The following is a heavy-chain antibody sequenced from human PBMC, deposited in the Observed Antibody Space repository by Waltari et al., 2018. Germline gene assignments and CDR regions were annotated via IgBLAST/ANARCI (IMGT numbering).Heavy chain of an antibody. CDR3: ASGGSYNLFDY. Sequence: QVQLQESGPGLVKPSQTLSLTCTVSGGSISSGSYYWSWIRQPAGKGLEWIGRIYISGSTNYNPSLKSRVTISVDTSKNQFSLKLSSVTAADTAVYYCASGGSYNLFDYWGQGTLVTVSS. CDR1: GGSISSGSYY. J-gene: IGHJ4*02. D-gene: IGHD1-26*01. V-gene: IGHV4-61*02. CDR2: IYISGST.